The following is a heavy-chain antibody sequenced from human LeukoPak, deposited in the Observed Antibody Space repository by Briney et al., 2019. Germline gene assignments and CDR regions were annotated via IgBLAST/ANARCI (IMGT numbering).Heavy chain of an antibody. D-gene: IGHD1-7*01. J-gene: IGHJ4*02. CDR2: IIPIFGTA. CDR1: GGTFSSYA. Sequence: ASVTVSCKASGGTFSSYAISWVRQAPGQGLEWMGGIIPIFGTANYAQKFQGRVTITTDESTSTAYMELSSLRSEDTAVYYCASRVTGTTGSDYWGQGTLVTVSS. V-gene: IGHV1-69*05. CDR3: ASRVTGTTGSDY.